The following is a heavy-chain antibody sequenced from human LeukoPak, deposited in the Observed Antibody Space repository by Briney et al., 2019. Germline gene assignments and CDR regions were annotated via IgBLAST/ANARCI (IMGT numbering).Heavy chain of an antibody. CDR2: ISSNGGST. Sequence: PGGSLRLSCSASGFTFSSYAMHWVRQAPGKGLEYVSAISSNGGSTYYADSVKGRFTISRDNSRNTLYLQMNSLRAEDTAVYFCARVQQWHFASDIWGQGTMVTISP. J-gene: IGHJ3*02. CDR3: ARVQQWHFASDI. V-gene: IGHV3-64*04. D-gene: IGHD6-19*01. CDR1: GFTFSSYA.